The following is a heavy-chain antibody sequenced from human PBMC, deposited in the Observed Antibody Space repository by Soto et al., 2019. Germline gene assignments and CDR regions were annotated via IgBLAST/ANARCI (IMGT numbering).Heavy chain of an antibody. Sequence: ASVKVSCKASGYTFTSYDINWVRQATGQGLEWMGWMNPNSGNTGYAQKFQGRVTMTRNTSISTAYMELSSLRSEDTAVYYCARSPSSRNSYFYYGMDVWGQGTTVTVSS. J-gene: IGHJ6*02. CDR1: GYTFTSYD. CDR2: MNPNSGNT. D-gene: IGHD4-4*01. CDR3: ARSPSSRNSYFYYGMDV. V-gene: IGHV1-8*01.